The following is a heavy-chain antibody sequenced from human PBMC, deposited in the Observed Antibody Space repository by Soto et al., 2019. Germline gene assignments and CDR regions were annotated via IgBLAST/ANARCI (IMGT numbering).Heavy chain of an antibody. CDR2: IYWDDDK. Sequence: SGPTLVNPTQTLTLTGALAGFSITTSGVGVGWIRQPPGKALEWLALIYWDDDKRYSPSLKSRLTITKDTSKNQVVLTMTNMDPADTAIYFCAHRKTTVTWWFDPWGQGTLVTVS. CDR3: AHRKTTVTWWFDP. V-gene: IGHV2-5*02. D-gene: IGHD4-17*01. CDR1: GFSITTSGVG. J-gene: IGHJ5*02.